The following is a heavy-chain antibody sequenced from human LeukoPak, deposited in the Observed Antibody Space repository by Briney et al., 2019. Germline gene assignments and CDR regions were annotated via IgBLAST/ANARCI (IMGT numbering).Heavy chain of an antibody. D-gene: IGHD2-21*02. CDR3: ARHPTAPYCCGDCYAFDY. J-gene: IGHJ4*02. CDR1: GGSISSSSYY. CDR2: IYYSGST. V-gene: IGHV4-39*01. Sequence: NPSETLSLTCTVSGGSISSSSYYWGWIRQPPGKGLEWIGSIYYSGSTYYNPSLKSRVTISVDTSKNQFSLKLSSVTAADTAVYYCARHPTAPYCCGDCYAFDYWGQGTLVTVSS.